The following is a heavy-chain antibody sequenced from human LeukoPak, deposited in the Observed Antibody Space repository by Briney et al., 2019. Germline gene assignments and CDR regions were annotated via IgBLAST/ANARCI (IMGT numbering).Heavy chain of an antibody. Sequence: GVSLRLSCAASGFTFSSYAMSWVRQAPGRGLEWVSAISGSGGSTYYADSVKGRFTISRDNSKNTLYLQMNSLRAEDTAVYYCAKGDYYDSSGYYEWGQGTLVTVSS. V-gene: IGHV3-23*01. CDR3: AKGDYYDSSGYYE. CDR2: ISGSGGST. D-gene: IGHD3-22*01. J-gene: IGHJ4*02. CDR1: GFTFSSYA.